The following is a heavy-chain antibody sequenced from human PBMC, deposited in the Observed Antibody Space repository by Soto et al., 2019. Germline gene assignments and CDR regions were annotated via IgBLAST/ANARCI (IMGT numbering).Heavy chain of an antibody. V-gene: IGHV3-7*04. CDR2: IKPDGSEK. J-gene: IGHJ3*02. CDR1: GFTFSSHW. CDR3: ARGDYYDSSGPFSDAFDI. Sequence: GGSLRLSCAASGFTFSSHWMSWVRQAPGKGLEWVANIKPDGSEKWYVDSVKGRFTISRDNAKNSLYLQMNSLRAEDTAVYYCARGDYYDSSGPFSDAFDIWGQGTMITVSS. D-gene: IGHD3-22*01.